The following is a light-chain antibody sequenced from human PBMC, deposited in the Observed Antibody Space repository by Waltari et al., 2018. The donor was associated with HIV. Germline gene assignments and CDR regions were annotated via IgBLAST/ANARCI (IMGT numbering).Light chain of an antibody. V-gene: IGKV4-1*01. CDR2: WAS. CDR1: QSVFYNSNNKNY. CDR3: QQYYNLHT. J-gene: IGKJ3*01. Sequence: DILMTQSPDSLAVFLGERATINLNSRQSVFYNSNNKNYLAWYQHKPGQPPKLLINWASTRKSGVPDRFSGSGSGTDFILTINSLQPEDVAVYYCQQYYNLHTFGPGTKVEIK.